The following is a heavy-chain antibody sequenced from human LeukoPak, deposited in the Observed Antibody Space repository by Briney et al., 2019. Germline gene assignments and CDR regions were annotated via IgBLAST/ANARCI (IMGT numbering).Heavy chain of an antibody. CDR3: ARSPGYCTSTNCYVAGAFDF. J-gene: IGHJ4*02. D-gene: IGHD2-2*01. Sequence: SQTLSLTCTVSGGSISSGSYYWSWIRQPAGKGLEWIGRIYTSGSTNYNPSLKSRVTISIDTSKNQFSLKLNSVTAADTAVYYCARSPGYCTSTNCYVAGAFDFWGQGTLVTVSS. CDR2: IYTSGST. V-gene: IGHV4-61*02. CDR1: GGSISSGSYY.